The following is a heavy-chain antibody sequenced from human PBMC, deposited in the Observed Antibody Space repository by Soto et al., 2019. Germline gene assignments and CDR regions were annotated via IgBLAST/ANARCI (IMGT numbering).Heavy chain of an antibody. J-gene: IGHJ6*02. CDR3: ARYSIQLRLGKYSFTSMDV. Sequence: QGQLVQSGAEMRKPGSSLRVSCTASGGTFSDYAFSWVRQAPGQGLEWMGGIVPRFGSPNYALKFGGRVIITADTSSSTAYMALSSLRVDDTAVYFCARYSIQLRLGKYSFTSMDVCGQGTTILVSS. D-gene: IGHD3-16*01. V-gene: IGHV1-69*06. CDR1: GGTFSDYA. CDR2: IVPRFGSP.